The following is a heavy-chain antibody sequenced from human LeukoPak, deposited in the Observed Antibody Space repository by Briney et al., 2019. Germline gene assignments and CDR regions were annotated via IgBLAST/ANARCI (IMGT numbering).Heavy chain of an antibody. D-gene: IGHD2-21*02. Sequence: GGSLRLSCVASRFTFSNYWMSWVRQAPGKGLEWVANINQDGSKKPYADSMKGRFTISRDNAKESLYLQLDSLRADDTAVYYCAKWGPHCVGDYCPALDSWGQGTLVTVSS. J-gene: IGHJ4*02. V-gene: IGHV3-7*01. CDR2: INQDGSKK. CDR1: RFTFSNYW. CDR3: AKWGPHCVGDYCPALDS.